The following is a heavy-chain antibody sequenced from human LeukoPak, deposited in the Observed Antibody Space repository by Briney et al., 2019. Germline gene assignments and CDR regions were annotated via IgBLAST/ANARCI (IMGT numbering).Heavy chain of an antibody. CDR2: IHHSRST. J-gene: IGHJ2*01. CDR3: ARVPKYFDL. CDR1: GGSFSGFY. Sequence: SETLSLTCAVYGGSFSGFYWTWIRQPPGKGLEWIGQIHHSRSTHYNPSLKSRVTISVDTSKNQFSLKLNSVTAADTAVYYCARVPKYFDLWGRGTLVTVSS. V-gene: IGHV4-34*01.